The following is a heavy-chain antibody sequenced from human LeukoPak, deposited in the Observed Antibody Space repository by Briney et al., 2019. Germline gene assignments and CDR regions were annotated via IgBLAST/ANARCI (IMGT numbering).Heavy chain of an antibody. V-gene: IGHV4-61*09. J-gene: IGHJ6*03. Sequence: SETPSLTCTVSGGSISSGSYYWSWIRQPAGKGLEWIGHIYTSGSTNYNPSLKSRVTISVDTSKNQFSLKLSSVTAADTAVYYCARDSQPTTSYNYYYYMDVWGKGTTVTVSS. CDR2: IYTSGST. CDR3: ARDSQPTTSYNYYYYMDV. CDR1: GGSISSGSYY. D-gene: IGHD1-7*01.